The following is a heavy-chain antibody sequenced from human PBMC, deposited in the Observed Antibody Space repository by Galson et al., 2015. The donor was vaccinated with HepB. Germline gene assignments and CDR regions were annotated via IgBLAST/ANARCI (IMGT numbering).Heavy chain of an antibody. V-gene: IGHV3-30*18. CDR3: AKVVRDDSFYYYYGMDV. Sequence: SLRLSCAASGFTFSSYGMHWVRQAPGKGLEWVAVISYDGSNKYYADSVKGRFTISRDNSKNTLYLQMNSLRGEDTAVYFCAKVVRDDSFYYYYGMDVWGQGTTVTVSS. CDR2: ISYDGSNK. CDR1: GFTFSSYG. J-gene: IGHJ6*02. D-gene: IGHD1-26*01.